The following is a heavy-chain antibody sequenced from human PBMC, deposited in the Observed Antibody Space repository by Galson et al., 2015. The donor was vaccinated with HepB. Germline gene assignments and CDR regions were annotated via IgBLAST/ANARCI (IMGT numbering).Heavy chain of an antibody. D-gene: IGHD2-2*01. CDR2: ISWDDSK. Sequence: PALVKPTQTLTLTCSFSGLSLTTSGVTVAWIRQPPGKALEWLAHISWDDSKRYSPSLENRLTITKDTSKNQVVFTMTNMAPVDTATYYCAHRRDPYCATTGCWGGDWNFDLWGRGTLVTVSS. V-gene: IGHV2-5*02. CDR3: AHRRDPYCATTGCWGGDWNFDL. J-gene: IGHJ2*01. CDR1: GLSLTTSGVT.